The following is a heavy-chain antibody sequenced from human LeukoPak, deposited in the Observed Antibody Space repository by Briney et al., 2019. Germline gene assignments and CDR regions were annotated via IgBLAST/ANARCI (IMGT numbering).Heavy chain of an antibody. J-gene: IGHJ4*02. V-gene: IGHV3-53*01. Sequence: PTGGSLRLSCAASGFNVSNNYMTWVRQAPGKGLEWVPLIYSSGSTYYADSVKGRFTISRDNSKNTLYLQVNSLRAEDTAVYYCARRGDGGRSFDYWGQGTLVTVSS. CDR2: IYSSGST. CDR1: GFNVSNNY. D-gene: IGHD4-23*01. CDR3: ARRGDGGRSFDY.